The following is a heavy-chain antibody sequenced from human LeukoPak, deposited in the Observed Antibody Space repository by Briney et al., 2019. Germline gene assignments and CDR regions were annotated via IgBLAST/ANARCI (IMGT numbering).Heavy chain of an antibody. CDR1: GGSISSSSYY. CDR2: IYYSGST. CDR3: AGIRSQHYYYYYMDV. D-gene: IGHD2-2*01. V-gene: IGHV4-39*01. Sequence: SETLSLTCTVSGGSISSSSYYWGWIRQPPGKGLEWIGSIYYSGSTYYNPSLKRRGTISVDTSKNQFSLKLSSVTAADTAVYYCAGIRSQHYYYYYMDVWGKGTTVTISS. J-gene: IGHJ6*03.